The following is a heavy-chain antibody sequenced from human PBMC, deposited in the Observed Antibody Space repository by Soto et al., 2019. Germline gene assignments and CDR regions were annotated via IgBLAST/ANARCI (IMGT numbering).Heavy chain of an antibody. Sequence: ASVQVSCKASGYSFTNNDVTWVRQAIGQGLEWMGWMNPGSGDTGYAQKFQGRVTMTRDISIATAYMELSSLRSDDTAIYYCARMATFGSLNWFDPWGQGTLVTVSS. V-gene: IGHV1-8*01. CDR2: MNPGSGDT. D-gene: IGHD3-16*01. CDR3: ARMATFGSLNWFDP. CDR1: GYSFTNND. J-gene: IGHJ5*02.